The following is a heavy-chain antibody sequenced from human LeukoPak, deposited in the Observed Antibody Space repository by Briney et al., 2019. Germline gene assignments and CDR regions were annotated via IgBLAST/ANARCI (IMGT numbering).Heavy chain of an antibody. CDR3: ARVLTEYSSSRCLDF. D-gene: IGHD6-13*01. V-gene: IGHV4-59*01. CDR2: IYYSGRT. Sequence: SETLSLTCTVSGGSISSYYWSWIRQPPGKGLEWIGDIYYSGRTNYKPSLKSRVTILVDTSKNQFSLRLSSVTAADTAVYYCARVLTEYSSSRCLDFWGQGDLVTVSS. J-gene: IGHJ4*02. CDR1: GGSISSYY.